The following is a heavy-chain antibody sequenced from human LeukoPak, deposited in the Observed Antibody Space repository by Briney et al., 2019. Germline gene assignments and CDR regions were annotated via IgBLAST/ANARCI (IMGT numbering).Heavy chain of an antibody. J-gene: IGHJ3*01. D-gene: IGHD3-10*01. CDR1: GGSFTTHY. CDR3: ASDSISINAFDA. CDR2: ISYIGST. Sequence: SETLSLTCTVSGGSFTTHYWSWIRQPPGKGLEWIGYISYIGSTNYNPSLKSRVTISIDTSKNEVSLMLTSVTAADTAVYYCASDSISINAFDAWGQGTMVTVSS. V-gene: IGHV4-59*11.